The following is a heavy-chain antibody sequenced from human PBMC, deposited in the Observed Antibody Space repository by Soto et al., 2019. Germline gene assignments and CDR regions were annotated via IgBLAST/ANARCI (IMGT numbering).Heavy chain of an antibody. CDR1: GYTLTELS. V-gene: IGHV1-24*01. J-gene: IGHJ3*02. CDR3: ATVTMIVVGLDAFDI. CDR2: FDPEDGET. Sequence: ASVKVSCKVSGYTLTELSMHWVRQAPGKGLEWMGGFDPEDGETIYAQKFQGRVTMTEDTSTGTAYMELSSLRSEDTAVYYCATVTMIVVGLDAFDIWGQGTMVTVSS. D-gene: IGHD3-22*01.